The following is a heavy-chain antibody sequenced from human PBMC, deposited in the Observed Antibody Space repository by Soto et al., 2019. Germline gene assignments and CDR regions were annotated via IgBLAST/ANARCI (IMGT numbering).Heavy chain of an antibody. Sequence: SVKVSCKASGGTFSSYTISWVRQAPGQGLEWMGRIIPILGIANYAQKFQGRVTITADKSTSTAYMELSSLRSEDTAVYYCATYSSSYFEDRSFAYWGQGTLVPVYS. CDR3: ATYSSSYFEDRSFAY. J-gene: IGHJ4*02. V-gene: IGHV1-69*02. D-gene: IGHD6-6*01. CDR1: GGTFSSYT. CDR2: IIPILGIA.